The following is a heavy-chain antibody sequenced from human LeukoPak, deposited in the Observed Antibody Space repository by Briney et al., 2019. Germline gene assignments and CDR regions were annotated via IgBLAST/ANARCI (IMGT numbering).Heavy chain of an antibody. J-gene: IGHJ4*02. V-gene: IGHV1-46*01. CDR1: GYTFTSYY. Sequence: GASVKVSCKASGYTFTSYYMHWVRQAPGQGLEWMGIINPSGGSTSYAQKFRGRVTMTRDTSTSTVYMELSSLRSEDTAVYYCATDSIAARPPGYWGQGTLVTVSS. D-gene: IGHD6-6*01. CDR3: ATDSIAARPPGY. CDR2: INPSGGST.